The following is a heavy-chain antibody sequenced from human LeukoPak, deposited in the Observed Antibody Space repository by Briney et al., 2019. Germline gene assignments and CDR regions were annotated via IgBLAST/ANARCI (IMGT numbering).Heavy chain of an antibody. CDR3: ARGTTHWNDDPHFDY. V-gene: IGHV3-20*04. Sequence: GGSLRLSCAASGFTFDDYGMSWVRHAPGKGLEWVSGINWNGGSTGYADSVKGRFTISRDNAKNSLYLQMNSLRAEDTALYYCARGTTHWNDDPHFDYWGQGTLVTVSS. CDR1: GFTFDDYG. CDR2: INWNGGST. J-gene: IGHJ4*02. D-gene: IGHD1-1*01.